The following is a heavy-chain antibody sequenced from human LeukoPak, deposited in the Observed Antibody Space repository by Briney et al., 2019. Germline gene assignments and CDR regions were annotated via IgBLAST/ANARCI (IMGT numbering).Heavy chain of an antibody. J-gene: IGHJ4*02. CDR1: GSTFTENY. CDR2: INPHTGAA. D-gene: IGHD3-22*01. Sequence: ASVKVSCKVSGSTFTENYIHWVRQTPGRELEWMGLINPHTGAANYTQSFQGRVTLTRDTSSSTAYMHLSSLRFDDTAVYYCARGKSGYSPWGQGTPVTVSS. CDR3: ARGKSGYSP. V-gene: IGHV1-2*02.